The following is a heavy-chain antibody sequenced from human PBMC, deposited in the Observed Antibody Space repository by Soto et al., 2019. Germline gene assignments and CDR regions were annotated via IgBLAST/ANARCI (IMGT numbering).Heavy chain of an antibody. Sequence: QVQLVQSGAEVKKPGASVKVSCKASGYTFTSYGISWVRQAPGQGLEWMGWISAYNGNTNYAQKLQGRVTMTTDTSTSTAYMELRSLRSDGTAVYYCARDPERYCSGGSCYPRHNWFDPWGQGTLVTVSS. CDR3: ARDPERYCSGGSCYPRHNWFDP. J-gene: IGHJ5*02. CDR1: GYTFTSYG. D-gene: IGHD2-15*01. CDR2: ISAYNGNT. V-gene: IGHV1-18*01.